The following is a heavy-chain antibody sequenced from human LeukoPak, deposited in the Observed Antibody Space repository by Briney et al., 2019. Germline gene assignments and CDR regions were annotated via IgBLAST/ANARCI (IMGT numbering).Heavy chain of an antibody. J-gene: IGHJ6*02. V-gene: IGHV4-34*01. CDR2: INHSGST. D-gene: IGHD2-2*01. CDR1: GGSFSGYY. Sequence: SETLSLTCAVYGGSFSGYYWSWIRQPPGKGLEWIGEINHSGSTNYNPSLKSRVTISVDTSKNQFSLKLSSVTAADTAVYYCARVVPAAIDEDYYDMDVWGQGTTVTVSS. CDR3: ARVVPAAIDEDYYDMDV.